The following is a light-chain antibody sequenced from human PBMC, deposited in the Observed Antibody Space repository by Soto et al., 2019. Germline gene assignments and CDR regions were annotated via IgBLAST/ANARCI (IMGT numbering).Light chain of an antibody. CDR3: QQYKTFSPKT. CDR1: QSISIW. J-gene: IGKJ1*01. Sequence: DIQMTQYPSTLSASVGDRVTITCRASQSISIWLAWYQQRAGKAPKLLIYKASNLESGVPSRFSGSGSGTEFTLSISNLQPDDLATYYCQQYKTFSPKTFGQGTTVEIK. V-gene: IGKV1-5*03. CDR2: KAS.